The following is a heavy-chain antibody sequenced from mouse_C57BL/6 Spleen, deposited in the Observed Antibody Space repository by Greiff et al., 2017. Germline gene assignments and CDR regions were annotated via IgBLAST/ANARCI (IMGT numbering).Heavy chain of an antibody. V-gene: IGHV7-3*01. J-gene: IGHJ4*01. Sequence: EVKLVESGGGLVQPGGSLSLSCAASGFTFTDYYMSWVRQPPGKALEWLGFIRNKANGYTTEYSASVKGRFTISRDNSQSILYRQMNALRAEDSATYYGARSPLYGSSPCAMDYWGQGTSVTVSS. D-gene: IGHD1-1*01. CDR1: GFTFTDYY. CDR2: IRNKANGYTT. CDR3: ARSPLYGSSPCAMDY.